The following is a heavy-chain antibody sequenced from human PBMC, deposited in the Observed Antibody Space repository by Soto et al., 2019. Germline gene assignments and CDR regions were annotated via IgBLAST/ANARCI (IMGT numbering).Heavy chain of an antibody. CDR1: GFTFSSYS. J-gene: IGHJ5*02. V-gene: IGHV3-48*01. CDR3: ARGGTPIAL. Sequence: GGSLRLSCAASGFTFSSYSMNWVRQAPGKGLEWVSYISSSSSTIYYADSVKGRFTISRDNAKNSLYLQMNSLRAEDTAVYYCARGGTPIALWGQGTLVTVSS. CDR2: ISSSSSTI. D-gene: IGHD1-1*01.